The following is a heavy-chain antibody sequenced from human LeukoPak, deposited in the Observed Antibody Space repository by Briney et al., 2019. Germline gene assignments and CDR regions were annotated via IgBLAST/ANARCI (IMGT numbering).Heavy chain of an antibody. D-gene: IGHD6-13*01. CDR3: ARGTAAAAGIDY. V-gene: IGHV3-74*01. CDR2: IDSDGSGT. J-gene: IGHJ4*02. Sequence: GGSLRLSCAAPGFTFSSYWMHWVRQAPGKGLVWVSHIDSDGSGTTYGDSAKGRFTISRDNAKNTLYLQMNSLRAEDTAVYYCARGTAAAAGIDYWGQGILVTVSS. CDR1: GFTFSSYW.